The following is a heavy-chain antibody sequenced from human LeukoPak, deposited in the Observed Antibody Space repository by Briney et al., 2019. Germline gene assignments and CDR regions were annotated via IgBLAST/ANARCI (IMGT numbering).Heavy chain of an antibody. Sequence: SETLSLTCTVSGGSISSYYWSWIRQPAGKGLEWIGRIYTSGSTNYNPSLKSRVTISVDTSKNQFSLKLSSVTAADTAVYYCASTPGYCSSTSCYALGRSRRTWFDPWGQGTLVTVSS. V-gene: IGHV4-4*07. J-gene: IGHJ5*02. CDR2: IYTSGST. D-gene: IGHD2-2*01. CDR1: GGSISSYY. CDR3: ASTPGYCSSTSCYALGRSRRTWFDP.